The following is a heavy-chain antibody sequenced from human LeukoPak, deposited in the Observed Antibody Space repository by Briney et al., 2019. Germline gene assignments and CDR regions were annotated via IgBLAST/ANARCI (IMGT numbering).Heavy chain of an antibody. V-gene: IGHV4-61*01. J-gene: IGHJ4*02. CDR3: ARDAGDYFDY. D-gene: IGHD1-26*01. CDR1: GGSVNSDSYH. CDR2: IHYSGST. Sequence: SETLSLTCTVSGGSVNSDSYHWSWIRQPPGKGLEWIGYIHYSGSTIQKPSLKSRVAISVDTSRNQFSLKLTSVTAADTAVYYCARDAGDYFDYWGQGTLVTVSS.